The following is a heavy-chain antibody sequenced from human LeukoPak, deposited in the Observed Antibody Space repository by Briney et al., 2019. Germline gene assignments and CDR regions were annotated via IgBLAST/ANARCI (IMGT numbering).Heavy chain of an antibody. CDR1: GFTFSSYG. Sequence: PGGSLRLSCAASGFTFSSYGMHWVRQAPGKGLEGVAVISFDGSNYYYTDSVKGRFTIFRDNSKNTLYLQMNSLRAEDTAVYYCATKTEILWFGEAPWGPWGQGTLVTVSS. V-gene: IGHV3-30*03. CDR2: ISFDGSNY. CDR3: ATKTEILWFGEAPWGP. J-gene: IGHJ5*02. D-gene: IGHD3-10*01.